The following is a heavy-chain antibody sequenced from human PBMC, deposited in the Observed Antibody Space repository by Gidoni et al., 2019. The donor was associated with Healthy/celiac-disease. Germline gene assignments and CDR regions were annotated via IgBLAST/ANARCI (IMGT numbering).Heavy chain of an antibody. CDR3: AKAPGVTTGQFDY. CDR1: GFTFDDYA. J-gene: IGHJ4*02. CDR2: ISWNRGSI. V-gene: IGHV3-9*01. Sequence: EVQLVESGGGLVQPGRSLRLSCSASGFTFDDYAMHWVRQAPGKGLEWVSGISWNRGSIGYADSVKGRFTISRDNAKNPLYLQMNSLRAEDTALYYCAKAPGVTTGQFDYWGQGTLVTVSS. D-gene: IGHD1-1*01.